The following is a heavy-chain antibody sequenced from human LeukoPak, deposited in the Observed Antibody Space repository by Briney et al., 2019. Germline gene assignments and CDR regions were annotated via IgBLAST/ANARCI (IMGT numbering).Heavy chain of an antibody. V-gene: IGHV3-66*01. CDR2: IYSGGST. Sequence: QTGGSLRLSCAASEFSVGSNYMTWVRQAPGKGPEWVSLIYSGGSTYYADSVKGRFTISRDNSKNTLYLQMNSLRAEDTAVYYCTRADGDYDHHFFDYWGQGTQVIVSS. CDR3: TRADGDYDHHFFDY. D-gene: IGHD4-17*01. J-gene: IGHJ4*02. CDR1: EFSVGSNY.